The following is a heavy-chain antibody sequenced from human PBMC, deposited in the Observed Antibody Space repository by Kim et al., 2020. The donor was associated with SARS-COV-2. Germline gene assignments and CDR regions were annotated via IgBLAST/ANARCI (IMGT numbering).Heavy chain of an antibody. CDR2: IYYSGST. D-gene: IGHD6-13*01. V-gene: IGHV4-39*07. CDR1: GGSISSSNYY. J-gene: IGHJ5*02. CDR3: ARVAAAGTVHWFDP. Sequence: SETLSLTCTVSGGSISSSNYYWGWIRQPPGKGLEWIGSIYYSGSTYYNPSLKSRLTISIDTSKKQLSLKLNSVTAADTAVYYCARVAAAGTVHWFDPWGQGTLVTVSS.